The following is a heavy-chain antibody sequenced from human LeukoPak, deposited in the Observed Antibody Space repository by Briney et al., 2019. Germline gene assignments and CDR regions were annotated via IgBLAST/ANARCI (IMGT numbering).Heavy chain of an antibody. Sequence: PSETLSLTCTVSGGSISSYYWNWIRQPPGKGLEWIGYINYSGSTKYNASLKSRVTISVDTSKNQFSLKLSSVTAADTAVYYCARVRGAARDYYYYYMDVWGKGTTVTVSS. J-gene: IGHJ6*03. CDR2: INYSGST. CDR1: GGSISSYY. V-gene: IGHV4-59*12. D-gene: IGHD6-6*01. CDR3: ARVRGAARDYYYYYMDV.